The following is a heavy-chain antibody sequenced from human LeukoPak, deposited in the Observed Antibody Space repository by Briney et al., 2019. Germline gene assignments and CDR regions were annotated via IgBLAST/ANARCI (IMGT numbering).Heavy chain of an antibody. CDR3: ARPGSRSSGWYVVDYYYMDV. CDR2: INPNSGGT. J-gene: IGHJ6*03. CDR1: GYTFTGYY. D-gene: IGHD6-19*01. Sequence: ASVKVSCKASGYTFTGYYMHWVRQAPGQGLEWMGWINPNSGGTNYAQKFQGRVTMTRDTSISTAYMELSRLRSDDTAVYYCARPGSRSSGWYVVDYYYMDVWGKGTTVTISS. V-gene: IGHV1-2*02.